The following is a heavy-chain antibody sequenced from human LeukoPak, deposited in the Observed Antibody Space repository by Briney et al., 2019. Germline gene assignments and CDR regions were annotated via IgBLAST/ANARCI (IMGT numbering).Heavy chain of an antibody. CDR3: TRDGTTSLRWGSNWFDP. CDR2: ISGSGGST. CDR1: GFTFSSYA. D-gene: IGHD2/OR15-2a*01. J-gene: IGHJ5*02. Sequence: GGSLRLSCADSGFTFSSYAMSWVRQAPGKGLEWVSAISGSGGSTYYADSVKGLFTISRDNSKNTLYLQMNSLKTEDTAVYYCTRDGTTSLRWGSNWFDPWGQGTLVTVSS. V-gene: IGHV3-23*01.